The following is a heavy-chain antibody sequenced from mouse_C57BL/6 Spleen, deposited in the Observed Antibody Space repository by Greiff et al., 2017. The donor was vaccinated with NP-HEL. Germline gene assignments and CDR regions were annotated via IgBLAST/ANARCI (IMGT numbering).Heavy chain of an antibody. V-gene: IGHV5-12*01. J-gene: IGHJ2*01. D-gene: IGHD2-10*01. CDR1: GFTFSDYY. CDR2: ISNGGGST. Sequence: EVQGVESGGGLVQPGGSLKLSCAASGFTFSDYYMYWVRQTPEKRLEWVAYISNGGGSTYYPDTVKGRFTISRDNAKNTLYLQMSRLKSEDTAMYYCARHPTLDYWGQGTTLTVSS. CDR3: ARHPTLDY.